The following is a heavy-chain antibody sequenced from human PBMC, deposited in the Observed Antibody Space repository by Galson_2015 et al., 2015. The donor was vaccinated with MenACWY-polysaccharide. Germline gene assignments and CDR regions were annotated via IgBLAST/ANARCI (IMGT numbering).Heavy chain of an antibody. V-gene: IGHV3-23*01. J-gene: IGHJ4*02. CDR3: AISRGFSSGWKYFDY. Sequence: LRLSCATSGFTFSSNAMSWVRQAPGEGLEWVSAISGTGDSIRYADSVKGRFTISRDASKNTLYLQMSSLRAEDTALYYCAISRGFSSGWKYFDYWGQGTLVTVSA. D-gene: IGHD6-19*01. CDR2: ISGTGDSI. CDR1: GFTFSSNA.